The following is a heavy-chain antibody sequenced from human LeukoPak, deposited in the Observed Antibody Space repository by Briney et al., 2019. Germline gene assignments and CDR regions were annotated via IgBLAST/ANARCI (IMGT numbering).Heavy chain of an antibody. CDR2: IKQDGSEK. J-gene: IGHJ4*02. V-gene: IGHV3-7*01. D-gene: IGHD1-7*01. Sequence: PGGSLRLSCAASGFTFSNYWMSWVRQAPGKGLEWVANIKQDGSEKYYVNSVKGRFTISRDNAKNSLYLQMNSLRAKDTAIYYCAREDDWNYEDYWGQGTLVTVSS. CDR1: GFTFSNYW. CDR3: AREDDWNYEDY.